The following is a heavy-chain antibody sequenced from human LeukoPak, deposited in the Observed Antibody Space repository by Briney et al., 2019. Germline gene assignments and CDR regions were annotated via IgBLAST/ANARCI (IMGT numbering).Heavy chain of an antibody. V-gene: IGHV1-69*02. D-gene: IGHD3-16*01. Sequence: SVKVSCKASGGTFSSYTISWVRQAPGQGLEWMGRIIPILGIANYAQKFQGRVTITADKSTSTAYMELSSLRSENTAVYYCAGGGDLKGELDYWGQGTLVTVSS. J-gene: IGHJ4*02. CDR3: AGGGDLKGELDY. CDR1: GGTFSSYT. CDR2: IIPILGIA.